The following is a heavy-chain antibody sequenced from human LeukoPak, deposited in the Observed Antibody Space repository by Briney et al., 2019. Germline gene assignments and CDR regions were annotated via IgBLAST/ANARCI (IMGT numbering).Heavy chain of an antibody. CDR1: GYSVSSGYY. J-gene: IGHJ4*02. D-gene: IGHD3-22*01. Sequence: NASETLSLTCAVSGYSVSSGYYWGWIRQPPGKGPEYIGSIYHTGRTYHNPSLKSRVTISVDTSKNQFSLKLSSVTAADTAVYYCARGLDYYDSSGYYYGKYFDYWGQGTLVTVSS. CDR3: ARGLDYYDSSGYYYGKYFDY. V-gene: IGHV4-38-2*01. CDR2: IYHTGRT.